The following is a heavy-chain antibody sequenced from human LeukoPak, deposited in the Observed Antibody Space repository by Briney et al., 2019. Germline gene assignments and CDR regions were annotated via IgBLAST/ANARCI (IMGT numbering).Heavy chain of an antibody. CDR1: GITFSRFW. J-gene: IGHJ4*02. Sequence: GGSLRLSCAASGITFSRFWMSWVRQAPGKGLQWVANIKKDGSETYYVDSVKGRFTISRDNAKNSLYLQMNSLRAEDTAIYHCAKGRYSGTTYYFDYWGQGTLVTVSS. D-gene: IGHD5-12*01. V-gene: IGHV3-7*03. CDR2: IKKDGSET. CDR3: AKGRYSGTTYYFDY.